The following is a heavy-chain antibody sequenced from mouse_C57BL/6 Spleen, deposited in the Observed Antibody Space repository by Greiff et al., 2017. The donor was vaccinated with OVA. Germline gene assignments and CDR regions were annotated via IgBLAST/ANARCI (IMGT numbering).Heavy chain of an antibody. CDR1: GYTFTDYY. D-gene: IGHD1-1*01. V-gene: IGHV1-19*01. CDR3: ARWGGSDYFDY. CDR2: INPYNGGT. Sequence: EVQLQQSGPVLVKPGASVKMSCKASGYTFTDYYMNWVKQSHGKSLEWIGVINPYNGGTSYNQKFKGKATLTVDKSSSTAYMELNSLTSEDSAVYYCARWGGSDYFDYWGQGTTLTVSS. J-gene: IGHJ2*01.